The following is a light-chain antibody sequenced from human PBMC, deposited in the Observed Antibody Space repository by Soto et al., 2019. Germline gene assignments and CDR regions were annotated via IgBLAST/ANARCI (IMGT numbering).Light chain of an antibody. V-gene: IGKV3-15*01. CDR2: DAY. CDR3: QQYKNWPPMYT. J-gene: IGKJ2*01. CDR1: QIVSSN. Sequence: EIVMTQSPATLSVSPGERATLSCRASQIVSSNVACYQQKAGQAPRLLINDAYTRATGIPARFSVSGSGTEFNLTISRLQYEDFAVYYWQQYKNWPPMYTFGQGTKQEIK.